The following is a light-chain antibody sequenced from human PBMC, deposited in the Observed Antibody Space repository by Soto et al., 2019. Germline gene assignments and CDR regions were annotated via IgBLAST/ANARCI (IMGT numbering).Light chain of an antibody. CDR1: QSVTSNY. V-gene: IGKV3D-20*02. CDR3: QQRSNWPIT. Sequence: EIVLTQSPGTLSLSPGERATLSFRASQSVTSNYLAWYQQKPGQAPRLLIYDASNRATGIPARFSGSGSGTDFTLTISSLEPEDFAVYYCQQRSNWPITFGQGTKVDIK. CDR2: DAS. J-gene: IGKJ1*01.